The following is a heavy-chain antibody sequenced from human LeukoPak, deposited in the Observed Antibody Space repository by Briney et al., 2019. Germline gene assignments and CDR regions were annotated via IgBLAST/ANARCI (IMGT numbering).Heavy chain of an antibody. D-gene: IGHD3-22*01. V-gene: IGHV3-53*01. CDR1: GFTVSNTY. CDR3: ARDNYDSSGFT. Sequence: GGSPRLSCAASGFTVSNTYMSRVRQAPGKGLEWVSIIYSGGGTRYADSVKGRFTITRDNSRNTLYLQMNSLRAEDTALYYCARDNYDSSGFTWGQGTLVTVSS. CDR2: IYSGGGT. J-gene: IGHJ4*02.